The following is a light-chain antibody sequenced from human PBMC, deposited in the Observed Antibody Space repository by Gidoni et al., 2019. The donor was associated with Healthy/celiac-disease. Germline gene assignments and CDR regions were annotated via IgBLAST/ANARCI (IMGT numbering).Light chain of an antibody. CDR1: QRISSH. Sequence: DIQMTQSPSSLSASVADRVTSTCRASQRISSHLNWYQQKPGKAPKLPIYAASSLQSGVPSRFSGSGSGTDFTLTISSLQPEDFATYYCQQSYSTPPGTFGQGTKVDIK. CDR3: QQSYSTPPGT. CDR2: AAS. V-gene: IGKV1-39*01. J-gene: IGKJ1*01.